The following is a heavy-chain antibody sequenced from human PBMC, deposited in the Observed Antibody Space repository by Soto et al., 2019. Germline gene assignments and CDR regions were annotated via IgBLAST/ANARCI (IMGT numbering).Heavy chain of an antibody. D-gene: IGHD6-19*01. CDR1: GGTFSSYA. CDR2: IIPIFGTA. CDR3: ARALLGSSGWSRTYYYDYGMDV. Sequence: QVQLVQSGAEVKKPGSSVKVSCKASGGTFSSYAISWVRQAPGQGLEWMGGIIPIFGTANYAQKFQGRVTITADESTSTAYMELSSLRSEDTAVYYCARALLGSSGWSRTYYYDYGMDVWGQGTTVTVSS. J-gene: IGHJ6*02. V-gene: IGHV1-69*01.